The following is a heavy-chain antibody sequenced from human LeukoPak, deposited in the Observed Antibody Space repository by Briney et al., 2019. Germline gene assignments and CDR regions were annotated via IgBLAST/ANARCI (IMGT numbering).Heavy chain of an antibody. Sequence: GGSLRLSCAASGFTFSSYEMNWVRQAPGKGLEWVSYISSSGSTIYYADSVKGRFTISRDNAKNSLYLQMNSLRAEDTAVYYCARLYSSSPGLRASDYWGQGTLVTVSS. V-gene: IGHV3-48*03. D-gene: IGHD6-6*01. J-gene: IGHJ4*02. CDR3: ARLYSSSPGLRASDY. CDR1: GFTFSSYE. CDR2: ISSSGSTI.